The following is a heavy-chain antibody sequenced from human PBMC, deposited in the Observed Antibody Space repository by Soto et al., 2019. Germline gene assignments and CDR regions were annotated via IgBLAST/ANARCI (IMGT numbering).Heavy chain of an antibody. J-gene: IGHJ4*02. CDR3: ASRGYCTNGVCFPFDY. V-gene: IGHV3-48*01. D-gene: IGHD2-8*01. Sequence: EVQLVESGGGLVQPGGSLRLSCAASGFTFSSYSMNWVRQAPWKGLEWVSYISSSSSTIYYADSVKGRFTISRDNAKNSLYLQMNSLRAEDTAVCFCASRGYCTNGVCFPFDYWGQGTLVTVSS. CDR1: GFTFSSYS. CDR2: ISSSSSTI.